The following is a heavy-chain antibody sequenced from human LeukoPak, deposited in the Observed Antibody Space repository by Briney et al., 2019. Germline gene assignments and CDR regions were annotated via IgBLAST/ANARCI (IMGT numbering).Heavy chain of an antibody. J-gene: IGHJ4*02. Sequence: SETLSLTCTVSGGSISSYYWSWIRQPPGKGLEWIGYIYYSGSTNYNPSLKSRVTISVDTSENQFSLKLSSVTAADTAVYYCARGYSSGWFFDYWGQGTLVTVSS. D-gene: IGHD6-19*01. V-gene: IGHV4-59*01. CDR2: IYYSGST. CDR3: ARGYSSGWFFDY. CDR1: GGSISSYY.